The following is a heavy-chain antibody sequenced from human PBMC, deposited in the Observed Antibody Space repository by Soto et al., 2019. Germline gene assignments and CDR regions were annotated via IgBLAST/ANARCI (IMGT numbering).Heavy chain of an antibody. CDR2: VSSSGST. D-gene: IGHD3-22*01. CDR3: ASGFYDSRGYSEAFDI. CDR1: RGSISGDH. J-gene: IGHJ3*02. Sequence: SETLSLTCTVSRGSISGDHWNWIRQPPGKGLEWIAYVSSSGSTKYNPSLKSRVTISIDTTKNQFSLRLSSVTAADTAVYYCASGFYDSRGYSEAFDISGPATNLTVS. V-gene: IGHV4-59*01.